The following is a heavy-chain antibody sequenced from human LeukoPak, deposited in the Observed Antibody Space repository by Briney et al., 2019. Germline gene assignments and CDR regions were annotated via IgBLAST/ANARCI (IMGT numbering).Heavy chain of an antibody. CDR2: ISSDGSST. D-gene: IGHD6-13*01. V-gene: IGHV3-74*01. Sequence: PGGSLRPSCAGSGFTFSSYWMHWVRQAPGKGLVWVSRISSDGSSTNYADSVKGRFTISRDNAKNTLYLQMNSLRADDTAVYYCVRGGSSWYGFDYWGQGTLVTVSS. CDR1: GFTFSSYW. J-gene: IGHJ4*02. CDR3: VRGGSSWYGFDY.